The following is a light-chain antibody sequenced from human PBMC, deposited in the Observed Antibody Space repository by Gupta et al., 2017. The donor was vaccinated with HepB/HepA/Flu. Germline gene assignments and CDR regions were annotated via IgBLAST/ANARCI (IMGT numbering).Light chain of an antibody. CDR3: QQDDNSPWT. CDR2: GAS. Sequence: DIVLTQSPGTLSLSPGERATLSCRASQSVSSNFLAWYQQKPGQAPRLLIYGASSRAAGIPDRFSGSGSGTDFTLTISRLEPEDFAVYYCQQDDNSPWTFGQGTKVEIK. CDR1: QSVSSNF. V-gene: IGKV3-20*01. J-gene: IGKJ1*01.